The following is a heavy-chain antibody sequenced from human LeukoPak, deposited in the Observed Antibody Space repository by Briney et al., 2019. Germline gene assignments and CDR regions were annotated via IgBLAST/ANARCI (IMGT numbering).Heavy chain of an antibody. V-gene: IGHV3-11*04. J-gene: IGHJ4*02. CDR1: GFTFSDYY. Sequence: GGSLRLSCAASGFTFSDYYMSWIRQAPGKGLEWVSYISSSGSTIYYADSVKGRFTISRDNAKNSLYLQMNSLRAEDTAVYYCAREGRVRYSYGYRTDYYFDYWGQGTLVTVSS. D-gene: IGHD5-18*01. CDR2: ISSSGSTI. CDR3: AREGRVRYSYGYRTDYYFDY.